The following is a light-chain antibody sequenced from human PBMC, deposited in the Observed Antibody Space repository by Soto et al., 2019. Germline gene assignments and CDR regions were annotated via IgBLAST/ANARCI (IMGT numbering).Light chain of an antibody. CDR3: AAWDDSLNGGV. CDR1: SSNIGSNT. J-gene: IGLJ1*01. V-gene: IGLV1-44*01. CDR2: SNN. Sequence: QSVLRRPRSACGTPGQRVTITYSGSSSNIGSNTVNWYQQLPGTAPKLLIYSNNQRPSGVPDRFSGSKSGTSASLAISGLQSEDEADYYCAAWDDSLNGGVFGTGTKVTVL.